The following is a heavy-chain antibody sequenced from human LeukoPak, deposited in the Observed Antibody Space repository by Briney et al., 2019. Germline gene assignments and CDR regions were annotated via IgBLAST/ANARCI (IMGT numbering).Heavy chain of an antibody. CDR2: INQDGNNK. CDR1: GFSFSNYW. V-gene: IGHV3-7*01. D-gene: IGHD4-17*01. Sequence: GGSLGLSCAASGFSFSNYWMSWVRQAPGKGLEWVANINQDGNNKNYVDSVKGRFTIARDNSRNSLSLQMNSLRVEDTAMYYCARDALTYGEPRLGIWGQGTLVTVSS. CDR3: ARDALTYGEPRLGI. J-gene: IGHJ4*02.